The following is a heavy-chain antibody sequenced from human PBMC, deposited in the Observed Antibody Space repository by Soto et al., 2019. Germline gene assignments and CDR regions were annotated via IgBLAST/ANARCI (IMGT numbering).Heavy chain of an antibody. CDR3: ARGKSGYDFWSGYHYFDY. D-gene: IGHD3-3*01. Sequence: QVQLVQSGAEVKKPGSSVKVSCKASGGTFSSYAISWVRQAPGQGLERMGGIIPIFGTANYAQKFQGRVTITADASTSTAYMELSSLRSEDTAVYYCARGKSGYDFWSGYHYFDYWGQGTLVTVSS. CDR2: IIPIFGTA. CDR1: GGTFSSYA. V-gene: IGHV1-69*01. J-gene: IGHJ4*02.